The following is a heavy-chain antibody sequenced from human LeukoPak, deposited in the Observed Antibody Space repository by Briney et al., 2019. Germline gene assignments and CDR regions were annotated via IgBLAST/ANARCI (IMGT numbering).Heavy chain of an antibody. D-gene: IGHD3-22*01. CDR3: ARDSYYYDSSGYYPFDY. CDR1: GFTLDDYG. CDR2: INWNGGST. J-gene: IGHJ4*02. V-gene: IGHV3-20*04. Sequence: GGSLRLSCAASGFTLDDYGMSWVRQAPGKGLEWVSGINWNGGSTGYADSVKGRFTISRDNAKNSLYLQMNSLRAEDTALYYCARDSYYYDSSGYYPFDYWGQGTLVTVSS.